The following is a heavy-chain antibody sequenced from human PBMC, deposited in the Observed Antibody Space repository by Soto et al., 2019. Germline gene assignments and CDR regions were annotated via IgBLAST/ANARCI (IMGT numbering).Heavy chain of an antibody. CDR3: ARDKDPQISYDKFTGYDPPNCFDS. CDR2: ISAYNGNT. V-gene: IGHV1-18*01. J-gene: IGHJ5*01. CDR1: GYTFTSYG. D-gene: IGHD3-9*01. Sequence: QVQLVQSGAEVKKPGASVKVSCKASGYTFTSYGISWVRQAPGQGLEWMEWISAYNGNTNYALKLQGRVTMTTDTSTSTAYKDLISLRSDDTAVYYCARDKDPQISYDKFTGYDPPNCFDSGGQGTLVTVSS.